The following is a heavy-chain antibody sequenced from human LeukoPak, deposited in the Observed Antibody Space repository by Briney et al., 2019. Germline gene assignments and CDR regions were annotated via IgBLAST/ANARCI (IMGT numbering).Heavy chain of an antibody. CDR1: GGTFSSYA. CDR2: IIPILGIA. CDR3: AREAVAARRWFDP. J-gene: IGHJ5*02. V-gene: IGHV1-69*04. D-gene: IGHD6-19*01. Sequence: ASVKVSCKASGGTFSSYAISWVRQAPGQGLEWMGRIIPILGIANYAQKFQGRVTITADKSTSTAYMELSSLRSEDTAVYYCAREAVAARRWFDPWGQGTLVTVSS.